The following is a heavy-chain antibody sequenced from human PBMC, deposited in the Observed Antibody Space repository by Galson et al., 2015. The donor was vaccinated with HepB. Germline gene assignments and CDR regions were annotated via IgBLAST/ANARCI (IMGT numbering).Heavy chain of an antibody. CDR3: AKSPGYISTKYPVGGMDV. CDR1: GFSFSTYA. V-gene: IGHV3-23*01. D-gene: IGHD2-2*01. Sequence: SLRLSCAASGFSFSTYAMTWVRQAPGKGLEWVSGISASGASTYYAESVEGRVTISRDNSKNTLDLQMNSLRVEASAVYYCAKSPGYISTKYPVGGMDVWGQGTSVTVS. CDR2: ISASGAST. J-gene: IGHJ6*02.